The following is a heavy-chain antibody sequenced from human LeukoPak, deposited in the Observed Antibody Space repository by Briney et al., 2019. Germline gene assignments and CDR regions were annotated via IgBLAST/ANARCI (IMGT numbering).Heavy chain of an antibody. CDR2: FDPEDGET. CDR1: GYTLTELS. D-gene: IGHD1-26*01. CDR3: ATRGEQPLHYWFDP. Sequence: ASVKVSCKVSGYTLTELSMHWVRQAPGKGLEWMGGFDPEDGETIYAQKFQGRVTMTEDTSTDTAYMELGSLRSEDTAVYYCATRGEQPLHYWFDPWGQGTLVTVSS. V-gene: IGHV1-24*01. J-gene: IGHJ5*02.